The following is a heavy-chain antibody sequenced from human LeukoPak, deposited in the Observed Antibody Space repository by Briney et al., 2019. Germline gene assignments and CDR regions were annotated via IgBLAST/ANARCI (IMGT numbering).Heavy chain of an antibody. J-gene: IGHJ4*02. CDR1: GFTFSSYS. CDR2: ISSSSSYI. CDR3: ARGPRYSGYDPFDY. V-gene: IGHV3-21*01. D-gene: IGHD5-12*01. Sequence: GGSLRLSCAASGFTFSSYSMNWVRQAPGKGLEWVSSISSSSSYIYYADSVKGRLTISRDNAKNSLYLQMNSLRAEDTAVYYCARGPRYSGYDPFDYWGQGTLVTVSS.